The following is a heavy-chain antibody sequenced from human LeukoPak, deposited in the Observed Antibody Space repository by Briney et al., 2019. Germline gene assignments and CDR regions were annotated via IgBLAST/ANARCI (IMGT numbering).Heavy chain of an antibody. Sequence: GGSLRLSCAASGFTFSDYYMSWIRQAPGKGLEWVSYISSSGTTIYYADSVKGRFTISRDNAKNSLYLQMNSLRAEDTAVYYCARAPKFRLVGVPKGPFDPWGQGTLVTVSS. V-gene: IGHV3-11*01. J-gene: IGHJ5*02. D-gene: IGHD1-26*01. CDR3: ARAPKFRLVGVPKGPFDP. CDR2: ISSSGTTI. CDR1: GFTFSDYY.